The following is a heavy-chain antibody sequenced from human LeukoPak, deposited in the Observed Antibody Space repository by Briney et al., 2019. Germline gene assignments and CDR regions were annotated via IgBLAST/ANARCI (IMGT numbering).Heavy chain of an antibody. CDR3: AKEGYYYGSGSYPRDFDY. Sequence: GGSLRLSCAASGFTFSSYAMSWVRQAPGKGLEWVSAISGSGGSTYYADSVKGRFTISGDNSKNTLYLQMNSLRAEDTAVYYCAKEGYYYGSGSYPRDFDYWGQGTLVTVSS. V-gene: IGHV3-23*01. CDR1: GFTFSSYA. CDR2: ISGSGGST. J-gene: IGHJ4*02. D-gene: IGHD3-10*01.